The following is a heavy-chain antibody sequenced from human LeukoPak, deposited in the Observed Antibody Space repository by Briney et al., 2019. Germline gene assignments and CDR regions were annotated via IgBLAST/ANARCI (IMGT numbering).Heavy chain of an antibody. CDR2: IYSGGTT. CDR1: GFSVSINF. J-gene: IGHJ6*03. D-gene: IGHD1/OR15-1a*01. V-gene: IGHV3-53*01. Sequence: PGGSLRLSCAASGFSVSINFMSWVRQAPGKGLEWVSVIYSGGTTYYADSVKGRFTISRDNSKNTLSLQMNNLRAEYTAVYYCARDGYGNNYMDVWGKGTTVTVSS. CDR3: ARDGYGNNYMDV.